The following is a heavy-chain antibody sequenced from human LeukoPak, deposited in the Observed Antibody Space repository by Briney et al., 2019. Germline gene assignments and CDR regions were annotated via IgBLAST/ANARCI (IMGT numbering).Heavy chain of an antibody. Sequence: PGRSLRLSCAASEFTFSTYTMHWVRQAPGKGLEWVSLITWDGGSTYYADSVKGRFTISRDNSKNSLYLQMNSLRTEDTALYYCAKGKNTGSYLSHVDYWGQGTLVTVSS. CDR2: ITWDGGST. D-gene: IGHD3-10*01. V-gene: IGHV3-43*01. J-gene: IGHJ4*02. CDR1: EFTFSTYT. CDR3: AKGKNTGSYLSHVDY.